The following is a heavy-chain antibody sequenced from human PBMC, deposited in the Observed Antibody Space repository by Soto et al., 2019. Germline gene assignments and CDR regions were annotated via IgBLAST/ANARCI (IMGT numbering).Heavy chain of an antibody. Sequence: SETLSLTCAVSGGSISSSNWWSWVRQPPGKGLEWIGEIYHSGSTNYNPSLKSRVTISVDKSKNRFSLKLSSVTAADTAVYYCASIIAVAGLGVDYWGQGTLVTVSS. V-gene: IGHV4-4*02. CDR3: ASIIAVAGLGVDY. CDR1: GGSISSSNW. J-gene: IGHJ4*02. D-gene: IGHD6-19*01. CDR2: IYHSGST.